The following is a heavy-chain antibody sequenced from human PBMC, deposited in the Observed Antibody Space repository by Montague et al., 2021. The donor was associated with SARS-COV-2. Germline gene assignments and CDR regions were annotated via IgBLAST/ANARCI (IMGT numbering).Heavy chain of an antibody. CDR2: ISYGGTA. CDR3: AGKVLTVPADY. V-gene: IGHV4-4*02. D-gene: IGHD4-11*01. J-gene: IGHJ4*02. CDR1: GVSITSTNW. Sequence: SETLSLTCAVSGVSITSTNWWSLVRPPPGKGLEWIGEISYGGTATYHPSLKSHATISMDTSRNLSSLKLSSVTAADTAIYYCAGKVLTVPADYWGQGTLATVS.